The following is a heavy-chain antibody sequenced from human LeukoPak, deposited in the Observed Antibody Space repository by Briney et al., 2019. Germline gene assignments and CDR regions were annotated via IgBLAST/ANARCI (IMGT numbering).Heavy chain of an antibody. Sequence: GGSLRLSCAASGFTLSSYWMSWVRQAPGKGLEWVSVIYSGGSTYYADSVKGRFTISRDNSKNTLYLQMNSLRAEDTAVYYCACGYSYGFDYWGQGTLVTVSS. CDR1: GFTLSSYW. V-gene: IGHV3-53*01. CDR3: ACGYSYGFDY. J-gene: IGHJ4*02. D-gene: IGHD5-18*01. CDR2: IYSGGST.